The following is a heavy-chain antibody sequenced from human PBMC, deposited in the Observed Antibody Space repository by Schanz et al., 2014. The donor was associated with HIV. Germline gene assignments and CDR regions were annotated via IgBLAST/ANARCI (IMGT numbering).Heavy chain of an antibody. CDR2: ISYDGSNK. CDR3: YGDESGY. D-gene: IGHD4-17*01. Sequence: QVQLVESGGGVVQPGTSLRLSCAASGVPFRNYGMHWVRQAPGKGLEWVAVISYDGSNKYYTDSVKGRFTISRDISKNTLYLQMYSLRAEDTAVYYCYGDESGYWGQGTLVTVSS. V-gene: IGHV3-33*05. CDR1: GVPFRNYG. J-gene: IGHJ4*02.